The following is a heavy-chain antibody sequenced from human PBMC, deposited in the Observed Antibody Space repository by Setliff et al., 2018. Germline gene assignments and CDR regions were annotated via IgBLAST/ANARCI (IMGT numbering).Heavy chain of an antibody. J-gene: IGHJ4*02. V-gene: IGHV4-59*11. CDR1: GASINSHY. CDR2: FFYSGDS. D-gene: IGHD3-10*01. CDR3: ARDRSYYASGSFTKWFDY. Sequence: SETLSLTCTVSGASINSHYWSWIRQPPGKGLEWIGLFFYSGDSRYNPSLKSRVTMSVDASRNQFSLKLSSVTAADTAIYYCARDRSYYASGSFTKWFDYWGQGTLVTVSS.